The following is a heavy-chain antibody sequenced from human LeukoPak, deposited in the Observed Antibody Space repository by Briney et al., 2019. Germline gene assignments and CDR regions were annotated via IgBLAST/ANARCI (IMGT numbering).Heavy chain of an antibody. CDR2: INSDGSST. CDR3: AINGWYCSSTSCYHGDYGMDV. J-gene: IGHJ6*02. D-gene: IGHD2-2*01. Sequence: GGSLRLSCAASGFTFSSYAMSWVRQAPGKGLVWVSRINSDGSSTSYADSVKGRFTISRDNAKNTLYLQMNSLRAEDTAVYYCAINGWYCSSTSCYHGDYGMDVWGQGTTVTVSS. V-gene: IGHV3-74*01. CDR1: GFTFSSYA.